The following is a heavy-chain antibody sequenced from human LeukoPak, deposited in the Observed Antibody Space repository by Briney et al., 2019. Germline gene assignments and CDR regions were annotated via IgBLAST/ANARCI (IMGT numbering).Heavy chain of an antibody. J-gene: IGHJ5*02. CDR3: ARQGVRYYYGSGSYLFDP. Sequence: GESLKISCKGSGYSFTSYWVGWVRQMPGKGLEWMGIIYPGDSDTRYSPSFQGQVTISADKSISTAYLQWSSLKASDTAMYYCARQGVRYYYGSGSYLFDPWGQGTLVTVSS. CDR1: GYSFTSYW. D-gene: IGHD3-10*01. CDR2: IYPGDSDT. V-gene: IGHV5-51*01.